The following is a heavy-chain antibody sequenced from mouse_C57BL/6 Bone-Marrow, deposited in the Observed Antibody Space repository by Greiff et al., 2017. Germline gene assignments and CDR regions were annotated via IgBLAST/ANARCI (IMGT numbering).Heavy chain of an antibody. V-gene: IGHV1-19*01. J-gene: IGHJ2*01. CDR1: GYTFTDYY. Sequence: VQLQQSGPVLVKPGASVKMSCKASGYTFTDYYMNWVKQSHGKSLEWIGVINPYNGGTSYNQKFKGKATLTVDKSSSTAYMELNSLTSEDSAVYYWARGDYSLDYGGQGTTLTVSS. CDR3: ARGDYSLDY. CDR2: INPYNGGT. D-gene: IGHD2-12*01.